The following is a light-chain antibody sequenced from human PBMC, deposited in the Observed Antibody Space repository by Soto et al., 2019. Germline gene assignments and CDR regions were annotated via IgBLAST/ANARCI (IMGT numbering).Light chain of an antibody. CDR3: QQSYSTLRT. V-gene: IGKV1-39*01. Sequence: DIPMTQSPSSLSASVGDRVTITCRASQSISSYLNWYQQKPGKAPKLLIYAASSLQSGVPSRFSGSGSGTDFTLTISSLQPEDFATYYCQQSYSTLRTFGQETKVEIK. CDR1: QSISSY. CDR2: AAS. J-gene: IGKJ1*01.